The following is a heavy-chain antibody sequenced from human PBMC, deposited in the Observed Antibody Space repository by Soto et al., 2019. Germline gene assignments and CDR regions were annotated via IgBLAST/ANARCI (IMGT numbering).Heavy chain of an antibody. J-gene: IGHJ5*02. Sequence: SQTRSLTCAISGDSVSSNSAAWNWIRQSPSRGLEWLGRTYYRSKWYNDYAVSVKSRITINPDTSKNQFSLQLNSVTPEDTAVYYCARDYGIAVAGTGRNWFDPWGQGTLVTVSS. CDR1: GDSVSSNSAA. CDR3: ARDYGIAVAGTGRNWFDP. CDR2: TYYRSKWYN. V-gene: IGHV6-1*01. D-gene: IGHD6-19*01.